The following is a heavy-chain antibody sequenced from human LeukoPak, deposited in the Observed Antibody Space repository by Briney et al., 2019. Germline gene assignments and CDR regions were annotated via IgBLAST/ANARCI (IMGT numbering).Heavy chain of an antibody. CDR3: ARTPSSGWYYFDY. CDR1: GFTFSSYS. CDR2: IWYDGSNK. Sequence: GGSLRLSCAASGFTFSSYSMNWVRQAPGKGLEWVAVIWYDGSNKYYADSVKGRFTISRDNSKNTLYLQMNSLRAEDTAVYYCARTPSSGWYYFDYWGQGTLVTVSS. V-gene: IGHV3-33*08. J-gene: IGHJ4*02. D-gene: IGHD6-19*01.